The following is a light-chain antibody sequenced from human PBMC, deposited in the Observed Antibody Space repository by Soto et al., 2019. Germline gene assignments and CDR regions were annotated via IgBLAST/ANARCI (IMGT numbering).Light chain of an antibody. CDR1: SSDVGGYNY. Sequence: QSALTQPRSVSGSPGQSVTISCTGTSSDVGGYNYVSWYQQHPGKAPKLTIYDVSKRPSGVPDRFSGSKSGNTASLTISGLQAEDEADYSCCSYAGSYVVFGGGTKLTVL. CDR2: DVS. J-gene: IGLJ2*01. CDR3: CSYAGSYVV. V-gene: IGLV2-11*01.